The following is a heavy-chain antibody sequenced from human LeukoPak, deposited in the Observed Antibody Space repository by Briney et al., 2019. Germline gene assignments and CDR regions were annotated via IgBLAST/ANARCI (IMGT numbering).Heavy chain of an antibody. CDR3: ARGKHYYDSSGYYYDYYYGMDV. CDR2: IYHSGST. D-gene: IGHD3-22*01. CDR1: GGSISSGGYS. Sequence: PSETLSLTCAVSGGSISSGGYSWSWIRQPPGKGLEWIGYIYHSGSTYYNPSLKSRVTISVDRPKNQFSLKLSSVTAADTAVYYCARGKHYYDSSGYYYDYYYGMDVWGQGTTVTVSS. J-gene: IGHJ6*02. V-gene: IGHV4-30-2*01.